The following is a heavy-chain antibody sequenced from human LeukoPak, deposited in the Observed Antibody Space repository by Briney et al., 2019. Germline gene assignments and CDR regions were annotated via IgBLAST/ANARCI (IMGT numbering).Heavy chain of an antibody. CDR2: IYTSGST. J-gene: IGHJ5*02. Sequence: PSETLSLTCTVSGGSISSGSYYWSWIRQPAGKGLEWIGHIYTSGSTNYNPSLKSRVTISLDTSKNQFSLKLSSVTAADTAVYYCARRLRLIGNWFDPWGQGTLVTVSS. CDR1: GGSISSGSYY. CDR3: ARRLRLIGNWFDP. D-gene: IGHD4-17*01. V-gene: IGHV4-61*09.